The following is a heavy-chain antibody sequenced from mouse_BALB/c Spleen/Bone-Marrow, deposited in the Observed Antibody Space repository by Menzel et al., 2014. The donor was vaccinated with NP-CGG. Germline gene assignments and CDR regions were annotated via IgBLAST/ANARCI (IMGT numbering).Heavy chain of an antibody. D-gene: IGHD3-3*01. CDR2: ISGGDAYT. Sequence: EVKVVESGGGLVKPGGSLKLSCAASELTYSSYGMSWVRQTPDKRLEWVATISGGDAYTYYPDSVKGRFTISRDSAKNILYLQMSSLKSEDAAMYYCGRGDGSMDYWGQGTSVTVSS. CDR1: ELTYSSYG. V-gene: IGHV5-6*03. CDR3: GRGDGSMDY. J-gene: IGHJ4*01.